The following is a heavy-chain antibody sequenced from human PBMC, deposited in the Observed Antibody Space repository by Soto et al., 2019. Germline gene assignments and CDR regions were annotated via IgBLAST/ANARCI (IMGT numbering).Heavy chain of an antibody. CDR1: GGSISSYY. Sequence: KTSETLSLTCTVSGGSISSYYWSWIRQPPGKGLEWIGYIYYSGSTNYNPSLKSRVTIPVDTSKNQFSLKLSSVTAADTAVYHCARVRADYYDSSGPPGWFDPWGQGTLVTVSS. CDR3: ARVRADYYDSSGPPGWFDP. J-gene: IGHJ5*02. D-gene: IGHD3-22*01. V-gene: IGHV4-59*01. CDR2: IYYSGST.